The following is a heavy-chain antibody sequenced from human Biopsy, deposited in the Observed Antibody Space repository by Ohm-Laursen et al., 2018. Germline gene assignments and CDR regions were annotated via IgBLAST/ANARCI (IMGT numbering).Heavy chain of an antibody. D-gene: IGHD3-22*01. J-gene: IGHJ2*01. CDR2: VSYTGST. CDR1: GDSVTKYY. Sequence: GTLSLTCTVSGDSVTKYYGSWIRQPPGKGLEWIGYVSYTGSTDYSPSLQSRVTISVDTSKNHFSLRLRSVTPADTAMYYCARDRGFYSDRTVPGYFDLWGRGTLVTVSS. V-gene: IGHV4-59*02. CDR3: ARDRGFYSDRTVPGYFDL.